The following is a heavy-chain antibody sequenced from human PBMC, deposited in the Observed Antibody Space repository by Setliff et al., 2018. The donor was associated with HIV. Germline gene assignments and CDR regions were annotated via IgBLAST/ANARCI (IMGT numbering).Heavy chain of an antibody. J-gene: IGHJ4*02. CDR3: ARLGRAIDDGGSSLRLDF. CDR2: ISSSGTT. CDR1: DDSFSNYD. D-gene: IGHD2-21*01. Sequence: SETLSLTCVVSDDSFSNYDWTWIRQSPGKALEWIGYISSSGTTNYNPSLRSRVTISMETSNTQFSLWLRSATAADTATYFCARLGRAIDDGGSSLRLDFWGQGMLVTV. V-gene: IGHV4-4*09.